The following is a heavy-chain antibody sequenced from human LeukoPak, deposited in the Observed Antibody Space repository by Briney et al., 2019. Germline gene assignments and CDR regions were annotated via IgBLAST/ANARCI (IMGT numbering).Heavy chain of an antibody. CDR3: AREAKDHYDSSGYYYVFDY. CDR2: ISAYNGNT. Sequence: ASVKVSCKASGYTFTSYGISWVRQAPGQGLEWMGWISAYNGNTNYAQKLQGRVTMTTDTSTSTAYMELRSLRSDDTAVYYCAREAKDHYDSSGYYYVFDYWGQGTLVTVSS. V-gene: IGHV1-18*01. J-gene: IGHJ4*02. CDR1: GYTFTSYG. D-gene: IGHD3-22*01.